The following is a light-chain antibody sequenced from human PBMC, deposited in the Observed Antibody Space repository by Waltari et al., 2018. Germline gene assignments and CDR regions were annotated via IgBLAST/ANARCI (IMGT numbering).Light chain of an antibody. Sequence: DIQMTQSPSSLSASVGEKVTITCRASLSIREYLNWYQQQPVKAPKPLIYGASSLQSGVPSRFSGSGSGTDFTLSITSLQPEDSATYYCQQSYTFGGGTKVEIK. CDR2: GAS. CDR1: LSIREY. V-gene: IGKV1-39*01. J-gene: IGKJ4*01. CDR3: QQSYT.